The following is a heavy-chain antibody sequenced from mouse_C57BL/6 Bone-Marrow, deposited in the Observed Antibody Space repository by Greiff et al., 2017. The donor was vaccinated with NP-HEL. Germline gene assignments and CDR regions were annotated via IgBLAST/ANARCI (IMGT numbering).Heavy chain of an antibody. CDR3: ARWGYYGRSPYWYFDV. V-gene: IGHV5-4*01. D-gene: IGHD1-1*01. CDR1: GFTFSSYA. CDR2: ISDGGSYT. J-gene: IGHJ1*03. Sequence: EVQRVESGGGLVKPGGSLKLSCAASGFTFSSYAMSWVRQTPEKRLEWVATISDGGSYTYYPDNVKGRFTISRDNAKNNLYLQMSHLKSEDTAMYYCARWGYYGRSPYWYFDVWGTGTTVTVSS.